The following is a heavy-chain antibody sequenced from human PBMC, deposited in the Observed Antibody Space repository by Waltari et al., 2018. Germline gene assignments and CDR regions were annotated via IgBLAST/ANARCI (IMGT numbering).Heavy chain of an antibody. CDR2: IYSGGGT. V-gene: IGHV3-23*03. Sequence: EVQLLESGGGLVQPGGSLRLSCAASGFTFSSYAMSWVRQAPGKGLEWVSVIYSGGGTYYAGSVKGRFTISRDNSKNTLYLQMNSLRAEDTAVYYCAKAGYYDSSGYLGYWGQGTLVTVSS. J-gene: IGHJ4*02. CDR3: AKAGYYDSSGYLGY. D-gene: IGHD3-22*01. CDR1: GFTFSSYA.